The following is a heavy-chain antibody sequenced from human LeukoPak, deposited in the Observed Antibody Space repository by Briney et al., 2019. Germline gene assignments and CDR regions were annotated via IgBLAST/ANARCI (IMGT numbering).Heavy chain of an antibody. Sequence: PGGSLRLSCAASGFAFSSYSMNWVRQAPGKGLEWVSYINSSSSTIYYADSVKGRFTISRDNAKNSLYLQMNSLRAEDTAVYYCARFFREWLYNFDYWGQGTLVTVSS. CDR3: ARFFREWLYNFDY. CDR1: GFAFSSYS. CDR2: INSSSSTI. D-gene: IGHD3-3*01. V-gene: IGHV3-48*01. J-gene: IGHJ4*02.